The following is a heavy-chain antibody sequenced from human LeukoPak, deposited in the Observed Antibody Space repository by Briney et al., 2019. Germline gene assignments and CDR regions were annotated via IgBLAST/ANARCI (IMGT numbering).Heavy chain of an antibody. CDR1: GGSISSYY. CDR3: ARFPLYYYYGMDV. CDR2: VNHSGST. V-gene: IGHV4-34*01. J-gene: IGHJ6*02. Sequence: SETLSLTCTVSGGSISSYYWSWIRQPPGKGLEWIGEVNHSGSTNYNPSLKSRVTISVDTSKNQFSLKLSSVTAADTAVYYCARFPLYYYYGMDVWGQGTTVTVSS.